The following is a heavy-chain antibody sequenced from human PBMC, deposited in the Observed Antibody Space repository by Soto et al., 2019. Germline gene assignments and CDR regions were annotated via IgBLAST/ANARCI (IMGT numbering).Heavy chain of an antibody. CDR2: ISGSGGST. CDR1: GFTFISYA. J-gene: IGHJ4*02. Sequence: PGGSLRLSCAASGFTFISYAIICFGHSPLKGREWVSAISGSGGSTYYADSVKGRFTISRDNSKNTLYLQMNSLRAEDTAVYYCAKDPRYGDYLFRGITHPWGQGTLVTVSS. D-gene: IGHD4-17*01. CDR3: AKDPRYGDYLFRGITHP. V-gene: IGHV3-23*01.